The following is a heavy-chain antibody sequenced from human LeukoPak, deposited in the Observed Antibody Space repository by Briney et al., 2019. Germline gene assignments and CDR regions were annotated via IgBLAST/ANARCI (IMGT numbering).Heavy chain of an antibody. D-gene: IGHD2-15*01. CDR2: IYTSGST. CDR1: GGSLSSYY. V-gene: IGHV4-4*07. J-gene: IGHJ4*02. Sequence: SETLSLTCTVSGGSLSSYYWSWIRQPAGKGLEWIGRIYTSGSTNYNPSLKSRVTISADTSKNQFSLKLTSVTAADTAVYYCARDQGSGRSLAPIDYWGRGTLVTVSS. CDR3: ARDQGSGRSLAPIDY.